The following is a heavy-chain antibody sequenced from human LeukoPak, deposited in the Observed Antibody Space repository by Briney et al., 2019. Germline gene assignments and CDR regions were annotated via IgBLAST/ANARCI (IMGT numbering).Heavy chain of an antibody. J-gene: IGHJ4*02. D-gene: IGHD1-26*01. Sequence: GGSLRLSCAASGFTFSSYGMHWVRQAPGKGLEWVAVISYDGSNKYYADSVKGRFTISRDNSKNTLYLQMNSLRAEDTAVYYCAKEEVGATTGDYWGQGTLVTASS. V-gene: IGHV3-30*18. CDR3: AKEEVGATTGDY. CDR2: ISYDGSNK. CDR1: GFTFSSYG.